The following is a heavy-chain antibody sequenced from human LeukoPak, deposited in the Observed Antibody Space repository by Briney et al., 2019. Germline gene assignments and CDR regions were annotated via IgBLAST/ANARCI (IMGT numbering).Heavy chain of an antibody. D-gene: IGHD1-26*01. V-gene: IGHV1-69*05. J-gene: IGHJ6*03. Sequence: SVKVSCKASGGTFSSYAISWVRQAPGQGLEWMGGIIPIFGTANYAQKFQGRVTITTDESTSTAYMELSSLRSEDTAVYYCAGGEWELPPRIWYYYTDVWGKGTTVTVSS. CDR3: AGGEWELPPRIWYYYTDV. CDR2: IIPIFGTA. CDR1: GGTFSSYA.